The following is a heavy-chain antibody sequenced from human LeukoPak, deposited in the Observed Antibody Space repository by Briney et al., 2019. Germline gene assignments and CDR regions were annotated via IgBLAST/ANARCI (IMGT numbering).Heavy chain of an antibody. CDR2: TYYRSKWYN. J-gene: IGHJ3*02. Sequence: SQTLSLTCAISGDSVSSNSAAWNWIRQSPSRGLEWLGRTYYRSKWYNDYAVSVKGRITINPDTPKNQFSLQLNSVTPEDTAVYYCVRDDGIGLDAFDIWGQGTMVTVSS. CDR3: VRDDGIGLDAFDI. V-gene: IGHV6-1*01. CDR1: GDSVSSNSAA. D-gene: IGHD1-14*01.